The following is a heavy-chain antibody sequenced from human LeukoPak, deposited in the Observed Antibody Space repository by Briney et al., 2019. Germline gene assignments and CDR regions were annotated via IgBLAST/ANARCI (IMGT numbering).Heavy chain of an antibody. Sequence: ASVEVSCKASGYTFTSYAIHWVRQAPGQRLEWMGWISAGNGNTKYSQNFQGRVTFISNTSATTAFMELSSLRSEDAAVYYCARGSGSGSNDYWGQGTLVTVSS. V-gene: IGHV1-3*01. CDR1: GYTFTSYA. CDR3: ARGSGSGSNDY. CDR2: ISAGNGNT. J-gene: IGHJ4*02. D-gene: IGHD1-26*01.